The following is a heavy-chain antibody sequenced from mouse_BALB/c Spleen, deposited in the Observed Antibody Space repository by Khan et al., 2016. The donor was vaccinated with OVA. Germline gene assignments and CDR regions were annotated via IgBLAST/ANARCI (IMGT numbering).Heavy chain of an antibody. D-gene: IGHD6-1*01. CDR1: GFSLTDYG. V-gene: IGHV2-6-5*01. CDR2: IWGGGST. Sequence: QVQLKESGPGLVAPSQSLSITCTVSGFSLTDYGVSWIRQPPGKGLEWLVLIWGGGSTYYNSVLKSRLSINKDNSKSQVFLKMNSLQNDDTAMYYGAKLLWSHYYAMDYWGQGTSVTVSA. CDR3: AKLLWSHYYAMDY. J-gene: IGHJ4*01.